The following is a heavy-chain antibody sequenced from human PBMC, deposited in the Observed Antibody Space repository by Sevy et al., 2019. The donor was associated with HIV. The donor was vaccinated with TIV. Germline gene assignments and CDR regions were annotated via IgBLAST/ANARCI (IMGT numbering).Heavy chain of an antibody. CDR2: IRSKANSYAT. CDR1: GFTFSGSA. Sequence: GGSLRLSCTASGFTFSGSAMHWVRQASGKGLEWVGRIRSKANSYATAYAASVKGRFTISRDDSKNTAYLQMNSLKTEDTAVYYCTRQWDIVLVPAAIRGAFDIWGQGTMVTVSS. J-gene: IGHJ3*02. CDR3: TRQWDIVLVPAAIRGAFDI. V-gene: IGHV3-73*01. D-gene: IGHD2-2*01.